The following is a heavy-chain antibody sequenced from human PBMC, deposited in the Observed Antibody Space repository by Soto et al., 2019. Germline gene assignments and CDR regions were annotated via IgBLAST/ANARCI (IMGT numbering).Heavy chain of an antibody. CDR1: GDSINSNYC. CDR3: ARDTGWGLGY. Sequence: QVQLQESGPGLVRPSGTLSLTCAVSGDSINSNYCWTWVRQPPGKGLEWVAEIYYSGGTSYNPSLKXXVXIXXDKSKNQFSLTLTSVTAADTAMYYCARDTGWGLGYWGQGTLVTVSS. CDR2: IYYSGGT. V-gene: IGHV4-4*02. D-gene: IGHD6-19*01. J-gene: IGHJ4*02.